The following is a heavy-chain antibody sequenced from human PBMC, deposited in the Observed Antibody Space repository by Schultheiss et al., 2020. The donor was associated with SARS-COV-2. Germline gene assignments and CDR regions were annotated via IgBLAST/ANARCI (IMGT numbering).Heavy chain of an antibody. CDR1: GGSISSSGYY. CDR3: ARCSSGYYGFDS. D-gene: IGHD3-22*01. J-gene: IGHJ4*02. Sequence: SETLSLTCTVSGGSISSSGYYWGWIRQPPGKGLEWIGYIYYSGNTDYNPSLKSRLTISVDTSKNQFSLKLRSVTAADTAVYFCARCSSGYYGFDSWGQGTLVTVSS. V-gene: IGHV4-61*05. CDR2: IYYSGNT.